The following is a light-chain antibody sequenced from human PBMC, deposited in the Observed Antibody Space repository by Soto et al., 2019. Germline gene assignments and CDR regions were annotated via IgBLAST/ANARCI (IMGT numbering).Light chain of an antibody. CDR2: AAS. J-gene: IGKJ2*01. CDR3: LQHNTYPHT. CDR1: RDITNY. V-gene: IGKV1-17*03. Sequence: DTQMPQSPSAMSASVGDRVTITCRASRDITNYVAWFQQKPGQVPKRLIYAASSLHRGVPSRFSGSGSGTEFTLTISSLQPEDFATYYCLQHNTYPHTFGQGTKLEIK.